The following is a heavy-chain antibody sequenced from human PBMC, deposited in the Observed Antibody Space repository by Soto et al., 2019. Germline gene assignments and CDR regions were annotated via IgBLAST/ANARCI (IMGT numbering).Heavy chain of an antibody. CDR2: IWYDGSNK. CDR1: GFTFSSYG. CDR3: ARALPARYDFWSGYHTPSYGMDV. V-gene: IGHV3-33*01. D-gene: IGHD3-3*01. Sequence: GGSLRLSCAASGFTFSSYGMHWVRQAPGKGLEWVAVIWYDGSNKYYADSVKGRFTTSRDNSKNTLYLQMNSLRAEDTAVYYCARALPARYDFWSGYHTPSYGMDVWGQGTTVTVSS. J-gene: IGHJ6*02.